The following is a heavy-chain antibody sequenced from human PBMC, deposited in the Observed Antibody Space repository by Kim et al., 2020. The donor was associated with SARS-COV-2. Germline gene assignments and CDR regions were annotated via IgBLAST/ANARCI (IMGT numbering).Heavy chain of an antibody. D-gene: IGHD2-15*01. CDR3: ARAWGYNEYCSGGSCYSPPWFDP. J-gene: IGHJ5*02. CDR1: GGSISSSNW. V-gene: IGHV4-4*02. CDR2: IYHSGST. Sequence: SETLSLTCAVSGGSISSSNWWSWVRQPPGKGLEWIGEIYHSGSTNYNPSLKSRVTISVDKSKNQFSLKLSSVTAADTAVYYCARAWGYNEYCSGGSCYSPPWFDPWGQGTLVTVSS.